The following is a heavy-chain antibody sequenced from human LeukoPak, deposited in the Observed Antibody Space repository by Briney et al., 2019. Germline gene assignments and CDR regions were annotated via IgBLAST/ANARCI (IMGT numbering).Heavy chain of an antibody. Sequence: SETLSLTCTVSGGSISSSSYYWGWIRQPPGKGLEWIGSIYYSGSTYYNPSLKSRVTISVDTSKNQFSLKLSSVTAADTAVYYCTSSNYYDSSGPRYYYYYGMDVWGQGTTVTVSS. D-gene: IGHD3-22*01. CDR2: IYYSGST. J-gene: IGHJ6*02. V-gene: IGHV4-39*07. CDR1: GGSISSSSYY. CDR3: TSSNYYDSSGPRYYYYYGMDV.